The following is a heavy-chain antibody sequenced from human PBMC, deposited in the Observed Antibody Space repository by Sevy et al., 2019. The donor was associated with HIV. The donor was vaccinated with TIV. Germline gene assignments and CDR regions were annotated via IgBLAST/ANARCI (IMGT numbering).Heavy chain of an antibody. CDR1: GFTFSTYN. Sequence: GGSLRLSCATSGFTFSTYNMNWVRQAPGKGLEWLSSISSGSGFIFYADSVKGRFTISRDNAKNSLDLQMNSLRAEDAAVYYCAREKTILEGRYGMDVWGQGTTVTVSS. J-gene: IGHJ6*02. CDR3: AREKTILEGRYGMDV. D-gene: IGHD3-3*01. V-gene: IGHV3-21*01. CDR2: ISSGSGFI.